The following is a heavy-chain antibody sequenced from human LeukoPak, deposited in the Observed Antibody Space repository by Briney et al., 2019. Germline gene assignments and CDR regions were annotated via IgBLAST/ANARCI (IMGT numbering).Heavy chain of an antibody. D-gene: IGHD6-19*01. Sequence: ASVKVSCKASGYTFTGYFLHWLRQAPGQGLEWMGWINPNSGGTNYAQKFQGRVTMTRDTSISTAYMELSRLRSDDTAVYYCARVDSSGWYEFDPWGQGTLVTVSS. J-gene: IGHJ5*02. V-gene: IGHV1-2*02. CDR3: ARVDSSGWYEFDP. CDR2: INPNSGGT. CDR1: GYTFTGYF.